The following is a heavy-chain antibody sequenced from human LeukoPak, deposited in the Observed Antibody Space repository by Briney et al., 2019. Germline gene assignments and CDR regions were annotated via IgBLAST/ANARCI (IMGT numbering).Heavy chain of an antibody. D-gene: IGHD3-10*01. CDR1: GFTVSSKY. CDR2: IYSGGST. CDR3: VSDSGGRSGGDS. Sequence: PGGSLRLSCAASGFTVSSKYMSWVRQAPGKGLEWVSVIYSGGSTYYADSVKGRFTISRDNAKNTLYLQMNSLRAEDTAVYYCVSDSGGRSGGDSWGQGTLVTVSS. J-gene: IGHJ4*02. V-gene: IGHV3-53*01.